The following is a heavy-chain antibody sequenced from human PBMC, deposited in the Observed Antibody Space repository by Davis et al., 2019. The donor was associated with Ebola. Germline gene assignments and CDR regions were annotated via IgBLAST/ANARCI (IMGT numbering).Heavy chain of an antibody. V-gene: IGHV3-64D*06. Sequence: PGGSLRLSCSASGFTFKDYAMHWVRQAPGRGLDFVSGINDIGGTTHYGDSVKGRFTISRDDSKNTVYLQMTSLTVDDTALYYCVKDRRGSYAFDIWGQGTKVTVSS. CDR3: VKDRRGSYAFDI. J-gene: IGHJ3*02. CDR2: INDIGGTT. D-gene: IGHD1-26*01. CDR1: GFTFKDYA.